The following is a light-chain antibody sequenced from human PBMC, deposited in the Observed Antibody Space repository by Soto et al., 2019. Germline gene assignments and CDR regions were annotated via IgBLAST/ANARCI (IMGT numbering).Light chain of an antibody. J-gene: IGLJ1*01. Sequence: QSVLTQPPSTSGTPGQRVTISCSGSSSNIGSNSVNWYQQLPGTAPKLLIYSNNQRPSGVPDRFSRSKSGTSASLAISGLRSEDEADYYCAAWDGGLNDYVFGPGTKLTVL. V-gene: IGLV1-44*01. CDR2: SNN. CDR1: SSNIGSNS. CDR3: AAWDGGLNDYV.